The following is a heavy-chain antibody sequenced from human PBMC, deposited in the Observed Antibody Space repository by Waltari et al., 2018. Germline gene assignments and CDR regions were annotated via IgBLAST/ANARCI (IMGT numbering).Heavy chain of an antibody. V-gene: IGHV1-69*01. CDR3: ATDTSPPY. Sequence: QVQLVQSGAEGKKPGSSVKVSCKASGGTFGRLAISWVRQAAGEGLEWMGGIIPKIGASNYAQKFQGRVTITADDSTSIAYMEMSSLSFEDTAMYFCATDTSPPYWGQGTLVIVSS. CDR1: GGTFGRLA. D-gene: IGHD2-2*01. J-gene: IGHJ4*02. CDR2: IIPKIGAS.